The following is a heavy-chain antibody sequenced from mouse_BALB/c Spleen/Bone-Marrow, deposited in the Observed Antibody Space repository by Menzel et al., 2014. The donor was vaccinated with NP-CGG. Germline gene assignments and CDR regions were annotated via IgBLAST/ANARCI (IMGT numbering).Heavy chain of an antibody. V-gene: IGHV5-9-3*01. CDR3: SRLRMITTYFDV. CDR1: GFTFSTYA. CDR2: ISSSGSYT. J-gene: IGHJ1*01. Sequence: DVKLAESGGGLAKPGGSLQLSCAASGFTFSTYAMSWVRQTPEKRLEWVATISSSGSYTYYPDSVKGRFTISRDNAKNTLYLQMSSLRSEDTAMFYCSRLRMITTYFDVWGAGTTVTVSS. D-gene: IGHD2-4*01.